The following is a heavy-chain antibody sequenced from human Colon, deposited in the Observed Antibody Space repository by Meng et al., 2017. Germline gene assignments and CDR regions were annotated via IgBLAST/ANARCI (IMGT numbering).Heavy chain of an antibody. V-gene: IGHV3-11*01. CDR1: GFSGNDYE. CDR2: TRQCGDII. D-gene: IGHD1-26*01. Sequence: QVTAGEVGVGGFKSGGSLRRVCAHTGFSGNDYERSGGRQHKRKGPHDRHETRQCGDIIYYSDSVEGRFTISRDNAKNSLYLQMSSLRAEDTAVYYCARALYRTPCPLDYWGQGTLVTVSS. CDR3: ARALYRTPCPLDY. J-gene: IGHJ4*02.